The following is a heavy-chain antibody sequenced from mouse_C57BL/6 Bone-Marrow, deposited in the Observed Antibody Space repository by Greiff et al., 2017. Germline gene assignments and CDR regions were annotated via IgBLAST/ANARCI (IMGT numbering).Heavy chain of an antibody. CDR2: INPSSGYT. CDR1: GYTFTSYW. J-gene: IGHJ4*01. V-gene: IGHV1-7*01. Sequence: VQGVESGAELAKPGASVKLSCKASGYTFTSYWMHWVKQRPGQGLEWIGYINPSSGYTKYNQKFKDKATLTADKSSSTAYMQLSSLTYEDSAVYYCARGVTTVVASGAMDYWGQGTSVTVSS. D-gene: IGHD1-1*01. CDR3: ARGVTTVVASGAMDY.